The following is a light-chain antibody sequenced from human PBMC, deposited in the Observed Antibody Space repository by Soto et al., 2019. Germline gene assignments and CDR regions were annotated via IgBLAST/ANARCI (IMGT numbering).Light chain of an antibody. CDR3: QQSYSTPPT. J-gene: IGKJ1*01. CDR1: QSISSY. Sequence: DIQMTQSPSSLSASVGDRVTITCRASQSISSYLNWYQQKPGKAPKLLIYAASSLQSGVPSRFSGSGSGTDFTLTISSLQPEDFAPYYCQQSYSTPPTFGQGIKVEI. V-gene: IGKV1-39*01. CDR2: AAS.